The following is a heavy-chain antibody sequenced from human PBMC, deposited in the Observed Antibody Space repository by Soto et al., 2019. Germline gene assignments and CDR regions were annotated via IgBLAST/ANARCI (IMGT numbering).Heavy chain of an antibody. Sequence: QLQLQESGPGLVKPSETLSLTCTVSGGSITSNSYYWGWIRQLPGKGLEWIGNIYYSGSTFYNPSLKSRVTISVDTSKNQCSLKLSSVTAADTAVYYCARSPYGGTLQNWGQGTLVTVSS. J-gene: IGHJ1*01. CDR1: GGSITSNSYY. CDR2: IYYSGST. V-gene: IGHV4-39*01. CDR3: ARSPYGGTLQN. D-gene: IGHD4-17*01.